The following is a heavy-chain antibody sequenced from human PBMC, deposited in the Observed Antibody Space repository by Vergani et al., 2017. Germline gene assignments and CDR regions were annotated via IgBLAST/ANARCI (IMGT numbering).Heavy chain of an antibody. D-gene: IGHD6-13*01. CDR3: ATVWSSSLDNDAFDI. V-gene: IGHV1-8*01. CDR1: GYTFTSYD. CDR2: MNPNSGNT. J-gene: IGHJ3*02. Sequence: QVQLVQSGAEVRKPGASVKVSCKASGYTFTSYDINWVRQATGQGLEWMGWMNPNSGNTGYAQKFQGRVTMTRNTSISTAYMELSSLRSEDTAVYYCATVWSSSLDNDAFDIWGQGTMVTVSS.